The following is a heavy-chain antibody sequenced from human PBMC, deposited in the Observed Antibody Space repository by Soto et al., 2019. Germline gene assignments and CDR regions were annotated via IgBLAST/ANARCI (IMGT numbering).Heavy chain of an antibody. CDR2: ISAYNGNT. CDR1: GYTFTSYG. D-gene: IGHD1-7*01. CDR3: ARDRHGELRSSTTFDY. Sequence: ASVKVSCKASGYTFTSYGISWVRQAPGQGLEWMGWISAYNGNTNYAQKLQGRVTMTTDTSTSTAYMELRSLRSDDTAVYYCARDRHGELRSSTTFDYWGQGTLVTVSS. V-gene: IGHV1-18*01. J-gene: IGHJ4*02.